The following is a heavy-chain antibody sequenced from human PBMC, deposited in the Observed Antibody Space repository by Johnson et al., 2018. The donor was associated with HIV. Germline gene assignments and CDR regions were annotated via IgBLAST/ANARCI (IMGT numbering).Heavy chain of an antibody. J-gene: IGHJ3*02. V-gene: IGHV3-15*01. CDR2: IKSKTEGGPT. CDR1: GFTFSNAS. Sequence: VQLVESGGGLVKPGGSLRLSCAASGFTFSNASMSWVRQAPGKGLEWVGRIKSKTEGGPTDYAAPVKGSFTISRDDSKTTLYLQMNSLKTEDTAVYYCTTISQWLVPGTFDIWGQGTMVTVSS. CDR3: TTISQWLVPGTFDI. D-gene: IGHD6-19*01.